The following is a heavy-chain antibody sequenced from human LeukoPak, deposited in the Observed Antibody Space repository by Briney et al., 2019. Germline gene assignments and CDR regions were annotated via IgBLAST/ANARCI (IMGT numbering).Heavy chain of an antibody. J-gene: IGHJ4*02. D-gene: IGHD3-3*01. Sequence: GASVKVSCKASGYTFTGYYMHWVRQAPGQGLEWMGWINPNSGGTNYAQKFQGRVTMTEDTSTDTAYMELSSLRSEDTAVYYCATHLRFLEWLLGYWGQGTLVTVSS. CDR2: INPNSGGT. V-gene: IGHV1-2*02. CDR3: ATHLRFLEWLLGY. CDR1: GYTFTGYY.